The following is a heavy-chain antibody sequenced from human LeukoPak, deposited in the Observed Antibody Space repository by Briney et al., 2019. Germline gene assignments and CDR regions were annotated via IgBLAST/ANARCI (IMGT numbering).Heavy chain of an antibody. J-gene: IGHJ4*02. Sequence: SETLSLTCTVSGGSISSGDYYWSWIRQPPGKGLEWIGYIYYSGSTYYNPSLKSRGTISVDTSKNQFSLKLSSVTAADTAVYYCAREGELLDGDYGGYFDYWGQGTLVTVSS. CDR2: IYYSGST. CDR3: AREGELLDGDYGGYFDY. V-gene: IGHV4-30-4*01. D-gene: IGHD4-17*01. CDR1: GGSISSGDYY.